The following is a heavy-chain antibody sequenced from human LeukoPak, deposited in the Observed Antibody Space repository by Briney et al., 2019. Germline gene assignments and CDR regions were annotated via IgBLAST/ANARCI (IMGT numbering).Heavy chain of an antibody. CDR2: ISYDGSNK. D-gene: IGHD3-10*01. V-gene: IGHV3-30-3*01. CDR1: GFTFSSYA. J-gene: IGHJ4*02. Sequence: EGSLRLSCAASGFTFSSYAMHWVRQAPGKGLEWVAVISYDGSNKYYADSVKGRFTISRDNSKNTLYLQMNSLRAEDTAVYYCAKVAHGDYFDYWGQGTLVTVSS. CDR3: AKVAHGDYFDY.